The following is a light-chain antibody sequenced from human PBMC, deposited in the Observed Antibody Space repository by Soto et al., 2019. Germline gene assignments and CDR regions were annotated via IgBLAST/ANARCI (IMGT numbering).Light chain of an antibody. Sequence: QSVLTQPASASGTPGQRVTISCSGSGSNIGSNTVNWYQQLPGTAPKLLIYTNNQWPSGVPDRFSGSKSGTSASLAISGLQAEDEADYYCAAWDDSLNGWVFGGGTKLTVL. CDR2: TNN. CDR3: AAWDDSLNGWV. J-gene: IGLJ3*02. V-gene: IGLV1-44*01. CDR1: GSNIGSNT.